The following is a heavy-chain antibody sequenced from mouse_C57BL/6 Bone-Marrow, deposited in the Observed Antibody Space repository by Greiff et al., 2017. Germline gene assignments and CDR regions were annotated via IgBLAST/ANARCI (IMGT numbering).Heavy chain of an antibody. CDR3: TRSSHYYGSSHWYFEV. J-gene: IGHJ1*03. V-gene: IGHV1-15*01. Sequence: QVQLQQSGAELVRPGASVTLSCKASGYTFTDYEMHWVKQTPVHGLEWIGAIDPETGGTAYNQKFKGKAILTADKSSSTAYMELRSLTSEDSAVYYCTRSSHYYGSSHWYFEVWGTGTTVTVSS. CDR2: IDPETGGT. D-gene: IGHD1-1*01. CDR1: GYTFTDYE.